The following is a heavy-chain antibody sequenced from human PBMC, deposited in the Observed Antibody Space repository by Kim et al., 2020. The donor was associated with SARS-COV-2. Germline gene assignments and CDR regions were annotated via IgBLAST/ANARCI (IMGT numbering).Heavy chain of an antibody. D-gene: IGHD3-10*01. CDR3: ARRATMVRGVYYFDY. J-gene: IGHJ4*02. Sequence: PSHKGRVTISVDTSKDQVSLKLSSVTAADTAVYYCARRATMVRGVYYFDYWGQGTLVTVSS. V-gene: IGHV4-61*07.